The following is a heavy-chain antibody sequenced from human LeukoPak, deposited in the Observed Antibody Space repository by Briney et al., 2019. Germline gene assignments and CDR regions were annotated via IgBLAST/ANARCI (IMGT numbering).Heavy chain of an antibody. Sequence: GGSLRLSCAASGFTFDDYGMSWVRQAPGKGLEWVSGINWNGGSTGYADSVKGRFTISRDNAKNSLSLQMNSLRDEDTALYHCARSLYYDFWSGSPDDAFDIWGQGTMVTVSS. D-gene: IGHD3-3*01. V-gene: IGHV3-20*01. CDR2: INWNGGST. CDR3: ARSLYYDFWSGSPDDAFDI. CDR1: GFTFDDYG. J-gene: IGHJ3*02.